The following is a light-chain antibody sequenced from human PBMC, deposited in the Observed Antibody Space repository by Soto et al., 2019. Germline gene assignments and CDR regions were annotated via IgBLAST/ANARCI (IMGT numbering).Light chain of an antibody. CDR2: YTS. CDR1: QYINTR. V-gene: IGKV3-11*01. CDR3: QQSYSTPWT. J-gene: IGKJ1*01. Sequence: EIVLTQSPATLSSFPGDRATLSCRASQYINTRLAWYQHRPGQAPRLLIYYTSNRATGIPARFSGSGSGTDFTLTISSLQPEDFATYYCQQSYSTPWTFGQGTTVDIK.